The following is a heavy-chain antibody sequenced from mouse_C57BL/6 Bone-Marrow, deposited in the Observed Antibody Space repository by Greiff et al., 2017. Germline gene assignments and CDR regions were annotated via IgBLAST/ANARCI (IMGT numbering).Heavy chain of an antibody. CDR1: GYTFTSYW. V-gene: IGHV1-69*01. J-gene: IGHJ3*01. CDR3: ARERWNDYDKRAWFAY. CDR2: IDPSDSYT. Sequence: QVQLQQPGAELVMPGASVKLSCKASGYTFTSYWMHWVKQRPGQGLEWIGEIDPSDSYTNYNKKFKGKSTLAVDKSSSTAYMQLSSLTSEDSAVYYCARERWNDYDKRAWFAYWGQGTLVTVSA. D-gene: IGHD2-4*01.